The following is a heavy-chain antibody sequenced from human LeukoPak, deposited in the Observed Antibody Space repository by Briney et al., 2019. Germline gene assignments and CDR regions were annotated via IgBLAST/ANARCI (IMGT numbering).Heavy chain of an antibody. CDR2: IYYSGST. V-gene: IGHV4-59*01. J-gene: IGHJ4*02. Sequence: PSETLSLTCTVSGGSISSYYWSWIRQPPGKGLEWIGYIYYSGSTNYNPSLKSRVTISVDTSKNQFSLKLSSVTAADTAVYYCAREGFGATIDYWGQGTLVTVSS. CDR3: AREGFGATIDY. D-gene: IGHD3-16*01. CDR1: GGSISSYY.